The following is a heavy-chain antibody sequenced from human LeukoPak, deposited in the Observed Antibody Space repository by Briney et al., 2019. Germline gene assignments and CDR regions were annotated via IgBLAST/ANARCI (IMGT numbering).Heavy chain of an antibody. Sequence: PSETLSLTCTVSGGSISSGGYYGSWIRQHPGKGLEWIGYIYYSGSTYYNPSLKSRVTISVDTSKNQFSLKLSSVTAADTAVYYCAREVVGWLQLRGAFDIWGQGTMVTVSS. CDR2: IYYSGST. V-gene: IGHV4-31*03. D-gene: IGHD5-12*01. CDR1: GGSISSGGYY. CDR3: AREVVGWLQLRGAFDI. J-gene: IGHJ3*02.